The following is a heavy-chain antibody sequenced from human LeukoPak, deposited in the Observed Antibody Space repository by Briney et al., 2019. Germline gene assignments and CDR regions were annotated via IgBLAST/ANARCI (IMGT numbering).Heavy chain of an antibody. CDR2: IYHSGST. J-gene: IGHJ3*02. D-gene: IGHD3-16*01. V-gene: IGHV4-30-2*02. CDR1: GGSISSGGYY. Sequence: SETLSLTCTVSGGSISSGGYYWSWIRQPPGKGLEWIGYIYHSGSTYYNPSLKSRVTISLDTSKNQFSLKLSSVTAADTAVYYCAGGSWGEYAFDIWGQGTMVTVSS. CDR3: AGGSWGEYAFDI.